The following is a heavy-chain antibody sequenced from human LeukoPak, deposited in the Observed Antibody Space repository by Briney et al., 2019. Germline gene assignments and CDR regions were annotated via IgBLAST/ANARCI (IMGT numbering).Heavy chain of an antibody. Sequence: GGSLRLSCAASGFTVSSNYMSWVRQAPGKGLEWVSVIYSGGSTYYADSVKGRFTISRDNSKNTLYLQMNSLRAEDTAVYYCARAPFTYGSGTGDYWGQGTLVTVSS. CDR1: GFTVSSNY. CDR2: IYSGGST. CDR3: ARAPFTYGSGTGDY. D-gene: IGHD3-10*01. V-gene: IGHV3-66*01. J-gene: IGHJ4*02.